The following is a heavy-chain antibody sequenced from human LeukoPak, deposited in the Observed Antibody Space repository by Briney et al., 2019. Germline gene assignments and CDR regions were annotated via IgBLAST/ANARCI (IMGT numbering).Heavy chain of an antibody. Sequence: SETLSLTCGVYGGSFSGYYWSWIRQPPGKGLEWIGEIYHSGSTNYNPSLKSRVTISVDKSKNQFSLKLSSVTAADTAVYYCARERAVTTYYYFDYWGQGTLVTVSA. V-gene: IGHV4-34*01. CDR3: ARERAVTTYYYFDY. CDR1: GGSFSGYY. CDR2: IYHSGST. D-gene: IGHD4-17*01. J-gene: IGHJ4*02.